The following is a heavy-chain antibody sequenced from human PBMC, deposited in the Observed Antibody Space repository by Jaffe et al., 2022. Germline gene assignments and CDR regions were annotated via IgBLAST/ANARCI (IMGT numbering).Heavy chain of an antibody. D-gene: IGHD4-17*01. V-gene: IGHV1-69*01. Sequence: QVQLVQSGAEVKKPGSSVKVSCKASGGTFSSYAISWVRQAPGQGLEWMGGIIPIFGTANYAQKFQGRVTITADESTSTAYMELSSLRSEDTAVYYCASISPPLAWADDYGDYVPGEGAFDIWGQGTMVTVSS. CDR3: ASISPPLAWADDYGDYVPGEGAFDI. CDR1: GGTFSSYA. CDR2: IIPIFGTA. J-gene: IGHJ3*02.